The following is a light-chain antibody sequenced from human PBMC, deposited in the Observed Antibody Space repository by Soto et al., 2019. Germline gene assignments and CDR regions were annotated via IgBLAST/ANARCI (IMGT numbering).Light chain of an antibody. CDR3: QQRNVWPPVT. V-gene: IGKV3-11*01. Sequence: EIVLPQSPATLSLSPGEIATLSCRASPSVTNLLAWYQQKPGQAPRLLIYGAFNTATGIPARFSGSGSGTDFTLTISSLEPHDSAVYYCQQRNVWPPVTFGQGILLDIK. CDR1: PSVTNL. J-gene: IGKJ5*01. CDR2: GAF.